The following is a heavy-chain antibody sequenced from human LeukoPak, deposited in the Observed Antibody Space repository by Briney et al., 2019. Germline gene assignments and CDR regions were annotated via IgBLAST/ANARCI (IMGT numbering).Heavy chain of an antibody. D-gene: IGHD6-13*01. V-gene: IGHV3-7*01. Sequence: PGGSLRLSCAASGFTFGSYWMSWVRQAPGKGLEWVANIKQDGSEKYYVDSVKGRFTISRDNAKNSLYLQMNSLRAEDTAVYYCARDGGSSWFPDYYYGMDVWGQGTTVTVSS. CDR2: IKQDGSEK. CDR3: ARDGGSSWFPDYYYGMDV. J-gene: IGHJ6*02. CDR1: GFTFGSYW.